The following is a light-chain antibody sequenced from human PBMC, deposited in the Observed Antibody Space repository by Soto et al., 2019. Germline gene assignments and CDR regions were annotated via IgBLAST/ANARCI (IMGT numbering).Light chain of an antibody. V-gene: IGLV2-11*01. Sequence: QSALTQPRSVSGSPGQSVTISCTGTSSDVGGYNYVSWYQQHPGKAPKLMIYDVSKWPSGVPDRFSGSKSGNTASLTISRLQAEYEADYYCSSYSGSYTWVFGGGTKLTVL. J-gene: IGLJ3*02. CDR1: SSDVGGYNY. CDR2: DVS. CDR3: SSYSGSYTWV.